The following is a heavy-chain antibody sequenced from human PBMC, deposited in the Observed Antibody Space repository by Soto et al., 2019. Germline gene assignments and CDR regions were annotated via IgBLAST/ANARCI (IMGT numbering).Heavy chain of an antibody. CDR3: AKEMYPRTVLDSSSPWGDY. V-gene: IGHV3-30*18. D-gene: IGHD6-6*01. J-gene: IGHJ4*02. Sequence: GGSLRLSCAVSGFTFSDYGMHWVRQAPGKGLEWVAVMSYAGTYKYYADSVKGRFTISRDLSGNTLFLQMNSLRLEDTAVYFCAKEMYPRTVLDSSSPWGDYWGEGTLVTVSS. CDR1: GFTFSDYG. CDR2: MSYAGTYK.